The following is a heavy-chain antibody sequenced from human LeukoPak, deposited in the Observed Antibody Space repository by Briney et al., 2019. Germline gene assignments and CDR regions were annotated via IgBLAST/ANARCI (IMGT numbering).Heavy chain of an antibody. J-gene: IGHJ4*02. CDR2: IYYSGST. D-gene: IGHD3-16*02. CDR3: ARESYYVWGSYRYTSLDY. CDR1: GGFISTYY. Sequence: SETLSLTCTVSGGFISTYYWNWIRQPPGKGLEWIGYIYYSGSTNYNPSLKSRVTISVDTSNNQFSLKLSSVTAADTAVYYCARESYYVWGSYRYTSLDYWAQGTLVTVSS. V-gene: IGHV4-59*01.